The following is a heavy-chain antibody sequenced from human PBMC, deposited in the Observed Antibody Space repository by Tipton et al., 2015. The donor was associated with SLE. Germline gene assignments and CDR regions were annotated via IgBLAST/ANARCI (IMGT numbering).Heavy chain of an antibody. CDR3: ARFHVKSYYEFDC. Sequence: TLSLTCTVSGGSISSSSFYWGWIRQPPGKGLEWIGRLYTSGTTNYNPSLKSRVTMSVETSKNQFTLRLTSVTAADTAVYYCARFHVKSYYEFDCWGQGTLVTVSS. V-gene: IGHV4-61*02. CDR2: LYTSGTT. D-gene: IGHD3-10*01. CDR1: GGSISSSSFY. J-gene: IGHJ4*02.